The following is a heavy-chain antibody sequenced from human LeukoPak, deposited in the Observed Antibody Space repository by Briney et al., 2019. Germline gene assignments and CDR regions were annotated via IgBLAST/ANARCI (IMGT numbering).Heavy chain of an antibody. J-gene: IGHJ6*02. CDR1: GFTFSSYS. Sequence: GGSLRLSCAASGFTFSSYSMNWVRQAPGKGLEWVSSISSSSSYIYYADSVKGRFTISRDNAKNSLYLQMNSLRAEDTAVYYCAASNSSSYYGMDVWGQGTTVTVSS. V-gene: IGHV3-21*01. CDR3: AASNSSSYYGMDV. CDR2: ISSSSSYI. D-gene: IGHD6-13*01.